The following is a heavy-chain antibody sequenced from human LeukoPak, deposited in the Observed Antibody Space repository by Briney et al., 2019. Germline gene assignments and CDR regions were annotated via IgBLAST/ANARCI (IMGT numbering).Heavy chain of an antibody. D-gene: IGHD6-6*01. CDR1: GGSISSSSYY. CDR2: IYYSGST. V-gene: IGHV4-39*07. CDR3: ARDSGYSSSPTLFDY. Sequence: SETLSLTCTVSGGSISSSSYYWGWIRQPPGKGLEWIGSIYYSGSTYYNPSLKSRVTISVDTSKNQFSLKLSSVTAADTAVYYCARDSGYSSSPTLFDYWGQGTLVTVSS. J-gene: IGHJ4*02.